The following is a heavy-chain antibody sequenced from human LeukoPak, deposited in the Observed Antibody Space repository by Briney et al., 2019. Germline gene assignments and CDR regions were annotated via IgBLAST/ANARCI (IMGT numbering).Heavy chain of an antibody. D-gene: IGHD3-3*01. CDR2: IIPIFGTA. CDR1: GGTFISYA. V-gene: IGHV1-69*05. Sequence: SVKVSCKASGGTFISYAISWVPQAPGQGLEWMGGIIPIFGTANYAQKFQGRVTITTDESTSTAYMELSSLRSEDTAVYYCARGDLEWFSSWFDPWGQGTLVTVSS. CDR3: ARGDLEWFSSWFDP. J-gene: IGHJ5*02.